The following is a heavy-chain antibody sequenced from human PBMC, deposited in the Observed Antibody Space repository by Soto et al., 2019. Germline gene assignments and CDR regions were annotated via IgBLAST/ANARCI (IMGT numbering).Heavy chain of an antibody. CDR2: ISAYNGNT. V-gene: IGHV1-18*01. CDR3: ARDLGGGLFDP. CDR1: GYTFSSYA. D-gene: IGHD3-16*01. Sequence: QVKLVQSGAEVKKPGASVKVSCKASGYTFSSYAISWVRQAPGQGLEWMGWISAYNGNTNYAQKIQGRVTMTTDTSKSPAYMELRRLRSDDTAVYYCARDLGGGLFDPWGQGTLVTVST. J-gene: IGHJ5*02.